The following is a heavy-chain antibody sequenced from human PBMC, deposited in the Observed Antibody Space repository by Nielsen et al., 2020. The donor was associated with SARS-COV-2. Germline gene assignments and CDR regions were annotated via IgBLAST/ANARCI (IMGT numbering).Heavy chain of an antibody. CDR2: ISGSGGST. V-gene: IGHV3-23*01. CDR3: AKDPDIVVVPSSFDY. J-gene: IGHJ4*02. CDR1: GFTFSSYA. D-gene: IGHD2-2*01. Sequence: GESLKISCAASGFTFSSYAMSWVRQAPGKGLEWVSAISGSGGSTYYADSVKGRFTISRDNSKNTLYLQMNSLRAEDTAVYYCAKDPDIVVVPSSFDYWGQGTLVTVSS.